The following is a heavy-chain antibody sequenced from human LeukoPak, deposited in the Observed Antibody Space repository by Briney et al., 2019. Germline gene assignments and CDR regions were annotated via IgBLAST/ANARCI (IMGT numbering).Heavy chain of an antibody. CDR2: INPNSGGT. J-gene: IGHJ6*03. V-gene: IGHV1-2*02. CDR1: GYTFTGYY. Sequence: ASVKVSCKASGYTFTGYYMHWVRQAPGQGLEWMGWINPNSGGTNYAQKFQGRVTMTRDTSISTAYMELSRLRSDDTAVYYCARAVAGILYYYYMDVWGKGTTVTVSS. D-gene: IGHD6-19*01. CDR3: ARAVAGILYYYYMDV.